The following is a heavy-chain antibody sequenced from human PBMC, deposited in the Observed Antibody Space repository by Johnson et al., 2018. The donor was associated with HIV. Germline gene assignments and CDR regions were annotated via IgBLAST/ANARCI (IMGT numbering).Heavy chain of an antibody. CDR2: IKTDGSNT. CDR3: VRGLDI. J-gene: IGHJ3*02. Sequence: VQLVESGGGLVQPGGSLRLSCAASGFTFSSYAMHWVRQAPGKGLVWVSRIKTDGSNTAYADSVRGRFTISGDNAKSTLYLQMNSLRAEDTAVYYCVRGLDIWGQGTEVTVSS. V-gene: IGHV3-74*02. CDR1: GFTFSSYA.